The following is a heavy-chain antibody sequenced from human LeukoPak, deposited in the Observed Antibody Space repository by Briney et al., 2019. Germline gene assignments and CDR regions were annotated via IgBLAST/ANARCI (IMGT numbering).Heavy chain of an antibody. V-gene: IGHV3-74*01. CDR3: AREFYSSGYYRPDAFDI. CDR2: INSDGSST. Sequence: PGGSLRLSCAASGFTFSSYWMHWVRQAPGKGLVWVSRINSDGSSTSYADSVKGRFTISRDNAKNTLYLQMNSLRAEDTAVYYCAREFYSSGYYRPDAFDIWGQGTMVTVSS. J-gene: IGHJ3*02. CDR1: GFTFSSYW. D-gene: IGHD3-22*01.